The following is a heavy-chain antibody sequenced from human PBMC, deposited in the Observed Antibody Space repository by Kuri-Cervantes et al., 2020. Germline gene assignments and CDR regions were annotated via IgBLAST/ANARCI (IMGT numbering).Heavy chain of an antibody. CDR3: AREIAVAGTLFDFLDY. D-gene: IGHD6-19*01. Sequence: GGSLRLSCKASGYTFTDYYIHWVRQAPGQGLEWMGWINPNSGGTNYAQKFQGWVTMTRDTSISTAYMELSRLRSDDTAVYYCAREIAVAGTLFDFLDYWGQGTLVTVSS. V-gene: IGHV1-2*04. CDR2: INPNSGGT. CDR1: GYTFTDYY. J-gene: IGHJ4*02.